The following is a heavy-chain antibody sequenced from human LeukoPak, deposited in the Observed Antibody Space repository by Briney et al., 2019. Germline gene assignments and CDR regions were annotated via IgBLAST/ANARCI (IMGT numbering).Heavy chain of an antibody. CDR2: MNPNSGNT. Sequence: ASVKVSCKASGYAFTSYDINRVRQATGQGLEWMGWMNPNSGNTGYAQKFQGRVTMTRNTSISTAYMELSSLRSEDTAVYYCARGGYYDSSGYSNWFDPWGQGTLVTVSS. CDR1: GYAFTSYD. D-gene: IGHD3-22*01. V-gene: IGHV1-8*01. J-gene: IGHJ5*02. CDR3: ARGGYYDSSGYSNWFDP.